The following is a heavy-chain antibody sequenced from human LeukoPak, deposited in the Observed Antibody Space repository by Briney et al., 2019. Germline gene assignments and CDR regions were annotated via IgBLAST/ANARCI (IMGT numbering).Heavy chain of an antibody. CDR3: AREDDDSYGIDV. Sequence: GGSLRLSCAASGFTFSNYAMEWVRQAPGKGLEWVALISYDGKHKYYADSMKGRFTISRDNSKNTLYLQMNSLRAEDTAVYYCAREDDDSYGIDVWGHGTTVTVSS. CDR1: GFTFSNYA. D-gene: IGHD3-3*01. CDR2: ISYDGKHK. V-gene: IGHV3-30*04. J-gene: IGHJ6*02.